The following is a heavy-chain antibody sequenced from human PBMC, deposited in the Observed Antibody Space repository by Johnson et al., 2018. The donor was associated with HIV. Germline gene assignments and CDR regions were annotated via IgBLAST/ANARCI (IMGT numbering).Heavy chain of an antibody. CDR3: ARGRERGMFDI. V-gene: IGHV3-30*04. D-gene: IGHD5-24*01. CDR2: ISYDGSNK. CDR1: GFTFDDYA. J-gene: IGHJ3*02. Sequence: QVQLVESGGGLVQPGRSLKLSCAASGFTFDDYAMHWVRQTPGKGMDWVALISYDGSNKYYADSVKGRFTISRDNSKNTLYLQMNSLRAEDTAVYYCARGRERGMFDIWGQGTMVTVSS.